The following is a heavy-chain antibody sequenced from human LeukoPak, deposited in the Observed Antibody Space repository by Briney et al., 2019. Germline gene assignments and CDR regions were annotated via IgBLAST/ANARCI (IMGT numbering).Heavy chain of an antibody. Sequence: PSETLSLTCSVSGGSIRNYFWSWIRQPAGKGLEWIGRIYTSGSIDYKPSLRSRVTMSVDTSRNQFSLKLTSVTAADTAVYYCVRGEDGDYYFQHWGQGTLVTVSS. V-gene: IGHV4-4*07. CDR1: GGSIRNYF. CDR3: VRGEDGDYYFQH. J-gene: IGHJ1*01. CDR2: IYTSGSI. D-gene: IGHD4-17*01.